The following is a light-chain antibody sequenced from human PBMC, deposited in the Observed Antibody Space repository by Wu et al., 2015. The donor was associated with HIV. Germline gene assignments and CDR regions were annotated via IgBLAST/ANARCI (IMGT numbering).Light chain of an antibody. V-gene: IGKV3-11*01. CDR1: QRVSTF. CDR2: GAS. J-gene: IGKJ2*01. Sequence: DIVLTQSPVTLSLSPGGRATLSCRASQRVSTFVAWYQHRPGQAPRLVIYGASNRATGIPARFSGSGSETDFTLTISSLEPEDFAVYYCQQRSNWPYTFGQGTKVEIK. CDR3: QQRSNWPYT.